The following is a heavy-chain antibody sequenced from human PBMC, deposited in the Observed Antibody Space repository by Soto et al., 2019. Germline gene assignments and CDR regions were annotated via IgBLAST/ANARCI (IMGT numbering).Heavy chain of an antibody. Sequence: EVQLLESGGGLVQPGGSLRPPFEASGFTFSNYALTGAGQVPGKGREWVSTISGSGGSTYYADSVKGRFTISRDNSKNTLYLQMNSLRAEDTAVYYCAKDQGSSWYEIDYWGQGTLVTVSS. CDR3: AKDQGSSWYEIDY. D-gene: IGHD6-13*01. J-gene: IGHJ4*02. CDR2: ISGSGGST. V-gene: IGHV3-23*01. CDR1: GFTFSNYA.